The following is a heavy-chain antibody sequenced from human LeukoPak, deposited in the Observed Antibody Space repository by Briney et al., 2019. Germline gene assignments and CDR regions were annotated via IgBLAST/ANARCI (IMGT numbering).Heavy chain of an antibody. CDR3: ARDRIAAAPDAFDI. CDR1: GYTFTGYY. J-gene: IGHJ3*02. D-gene: IGHD6-13*01. V-gene: IGHV1-2*02. Sequence: ASVKVSCKASGYTFTGYYMHWVRQAPGQGLEWMGWINPNSGGTNYAQKFQGRVTMTRDTSISTAYMELSRLRSDDTAVYYCARDRIAAAPDAFDIWGQGTMVTVSS. CDR2: INPNSGGT.